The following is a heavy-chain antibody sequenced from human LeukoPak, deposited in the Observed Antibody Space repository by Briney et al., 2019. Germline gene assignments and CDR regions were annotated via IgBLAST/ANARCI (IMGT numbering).Heavy chain of an antibody. Sequence: PGGSLRLSCAASGFTFSSYAMSWVRQAPGKGLEWVSVISGSGGSAYYTDSVKGRFTISRDNSKNTLYLQMNSLRAEDTAVYYCASMGYYYDSSGYYRYWGQGTLVTVSS. CDR1: GFTFSSYA. CDR2: ISGSGGSA. V-gene: IGHV3-23*01. D-gene: IGHD3-22*01. J-gene: IGHJ4*02. CDR3: ASMGYYYDSSGYYRY.